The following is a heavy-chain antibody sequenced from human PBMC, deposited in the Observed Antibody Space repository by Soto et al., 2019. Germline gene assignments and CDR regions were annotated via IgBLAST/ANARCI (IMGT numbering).Heavy chain of an antibody. D-gene: IGHD3-10*01. CDR3: ANMANYGSGTWEADY. Sequence: SETLSLTCAVYGGSLSGYYWSWIRQPPGEGLEWIGEINHSGRTNYNPSLKSRVTISIDTSRNQFSLNLRSVTAADTAVYYCANMANYGSGTWEADYWGQGTLVTVSS. CDR2: INHSGRT. CDR1: GGSLSGYY. J-gene: IGHJ4*02. V-gene: IGHV4-34*01.